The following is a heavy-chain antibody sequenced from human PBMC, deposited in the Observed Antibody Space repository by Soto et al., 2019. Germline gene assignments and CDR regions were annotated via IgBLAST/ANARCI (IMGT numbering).Heavy chain of an antibody. CDR3: AGPRRDGYNYWFDP. V-gene: IGHV3-23*01. CDR1: EFTFSNYA. CDR2: ITGSGSNT. D-gene: IGHD5-12*01. Sequence: GGSLRLSCADSEFTFSNYAMTWVRQAPGMGLEWVSHITGSGSNTYYPDSVKGRFTISRDNAKKSLYLQMNYLRAEDTAVYYCAGPRRDGYNYWFDPWGQGTQVTVSS. J-gene: IGHJ5*02.